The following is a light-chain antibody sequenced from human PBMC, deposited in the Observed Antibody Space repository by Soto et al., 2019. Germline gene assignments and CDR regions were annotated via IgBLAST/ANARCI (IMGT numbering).Light chain of an antibody. Sequence: QSALTQPASVSGSPGQSITISCTGTSSDIGGYNYVSWYQQHPGKAPKVMIYDVSNRPSGVSSRFSGSKSGDTASLTISGRQAEDEAEYYCISYTTSGTRVVFGGGTQLTVL. V-gene: IGLV2-14*01. CDR1: SSDIGGYNY. CDR2: DVS. CDR3: ISYTTSGTRVV. J-gene: IGLJ3*02.